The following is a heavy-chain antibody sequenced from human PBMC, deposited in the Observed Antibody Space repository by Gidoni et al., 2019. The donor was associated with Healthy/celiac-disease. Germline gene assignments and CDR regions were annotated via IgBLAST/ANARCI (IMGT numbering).Heavy chain of an antibody. CDR3: ANSGYSGYPLGY. V-gene: IGHV3-23*01. J-gene: IGHJ4*02. D-gene: IGHD5-12*01. CDR1: GSTISSYA. CDR2: ISGSGGST. Sequence: EVQLLESGGGLVQPGGSLRPSCAASGSTISSYAMSWVRQAPGKGMEWVSAISGSGGSTYYADSVKGRFTIARDNSKNTLYLQMNSLRAEDTAVYYCANSGYSGYPLGYWGREPWSPSPQ.